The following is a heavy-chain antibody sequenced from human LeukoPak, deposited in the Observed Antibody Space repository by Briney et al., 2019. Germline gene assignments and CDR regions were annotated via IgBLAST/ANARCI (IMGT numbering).Heavy chain of an antibody. J-gene: IGHJ4*02. D-gene: IGHD6-13*01. CDR3: ANRITAAAIDY. V-gene: IGHV3-53*01. CDR2: IYSGGST. CDR1: GFILSDHY. Sequence: GGSLRLSCAASGFILSDHYMDWVRLAPGKGLEWVSVIYSGGSTTYAASVEGRFTISTESTKNTLYLQMNSLRAEDTAVYCCANRITAAAIDYWGQGTLVTVSS.